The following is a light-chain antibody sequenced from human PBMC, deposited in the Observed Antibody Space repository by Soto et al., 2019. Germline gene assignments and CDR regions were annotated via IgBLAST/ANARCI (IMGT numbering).Light chain of an antibody. Sequence: QSMLTQPPSASGTPGQTVTVSCSGSTSNVASNTVHWYQQLPGAAPKLLIYANNQRPSGVPYRFSGSKSGTSASLGISGLQSEDEAEYSCAAWDDSLNGLVFGSGTKVTVL. V-gene: IGLV1-44*01. CDR1: TSNVASNT. J-gene: IGLJ1*01. CDR3: AAWDDSLNGLV. CDR2: ANN.